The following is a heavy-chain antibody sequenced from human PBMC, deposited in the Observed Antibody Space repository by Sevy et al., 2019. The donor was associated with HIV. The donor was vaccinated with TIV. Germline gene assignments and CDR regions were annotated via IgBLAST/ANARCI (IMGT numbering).Heavy chain of an antibody. CDR3: ARVVAYCSGGTCFPGYYYGMDV. CDR1: GFTFSSYN. CDR2: ISSSSNYI. J-gene: IGHJ6*02. Sequence: GGSLRLSCVASGFTFSSYNMNWVRQAPGKGLEWVSSISSSSNYINYADSVKGRFTISRENAKNSLYLEMNTLRAEDTAVYYCARVVAYCSGGTCFPGYYYGMDVWGQGTTVTVSS. D-gene: IGHD2-15*01. V-gene: IGHV3-21*01.